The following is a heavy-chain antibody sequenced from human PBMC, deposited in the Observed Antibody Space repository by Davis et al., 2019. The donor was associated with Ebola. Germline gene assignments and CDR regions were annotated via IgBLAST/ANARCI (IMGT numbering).Heavy chain of an antibody. V-gene: IGHV4-34*01. Sequence: MPSETLSLTCAVYGGSFSGYYWSWIRQPPGKGPEWIGEINHSGSTNYNPSPKSRVTISVDMSKNQFSLKLSSVTAADTAVYYCARVRMTTVVRTYYYYGMDVWGQGTTVTVSS. CDR2: INHSGST. J-gene: IGHJ6*02. CDR1: GGSFSGYY. D-gene: IGHD4-23*01. CDR3: ARVRMTTVVRTYYYYGMDV.